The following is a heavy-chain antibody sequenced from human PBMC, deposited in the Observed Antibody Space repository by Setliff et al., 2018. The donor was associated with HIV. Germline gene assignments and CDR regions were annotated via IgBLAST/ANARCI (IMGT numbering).Heavy chain of an antibody. CDR1: GDSVSSNSAA. V-gene: IGHV6-1*01. D-gene: IGHD2-21*02. CDR3: ATQGLTVPIPGGYFQH. CDR2: TYYRSKWYN. Sequence: PSQTLSLTCALSGDSVSSNSAAWNWIRQSPSRGLEWLGRTYYRSKWYNNYAVSVKSRITINPDTSKNQFSLILTSVTAADTAVYYCATQGLTVPIPGGYFQHWGPGILVTVSS. J-gene: IGHJ1*01.